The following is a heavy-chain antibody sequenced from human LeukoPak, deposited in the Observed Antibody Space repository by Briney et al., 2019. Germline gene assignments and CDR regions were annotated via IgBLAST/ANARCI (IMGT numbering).Heavy chain of an antibody. CDR1: GFTFSSYG. V-gene: IGHV3-30*18. CDR2: ISYDGSNK. D-gene: IGHD3-22*01. J-gene: IGHJ3*02. CDR3: AKIVSHYYDSSGFPGAVNI. Sequence: PGGSLRLSCAASGFTFSSYGMHWVRQAPGKGLEWVAVISYDGSNKYYADSVKGRFTISRDNSKNTLYLQMNSLRAEDTAVYYCAKIVSHYYDSSGFPGAVNIWGQGTMVTVSS.